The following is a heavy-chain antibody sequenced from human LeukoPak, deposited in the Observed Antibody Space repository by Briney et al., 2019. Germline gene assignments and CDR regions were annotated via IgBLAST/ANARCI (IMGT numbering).Heavy chain of an antibody. CDR1: GFTFDDYA. CDR2: ISWNSGSI. CDR3: AKASTYLYGAPFDY. J-gene: IGHJ4*02. D-gene: IGHD4-17*01. V-gene: IGHV3-9*01. Sequence: PGGSLRLSCAASGFTFDDYAMHWVRQAPGKGLEWVSGISWNSGSIGYADSEKGRFTISRDNAKNSLYLQMNSLRAEDTALYYCAKASTYLYGAPFDYWGQGTLVTVSS.